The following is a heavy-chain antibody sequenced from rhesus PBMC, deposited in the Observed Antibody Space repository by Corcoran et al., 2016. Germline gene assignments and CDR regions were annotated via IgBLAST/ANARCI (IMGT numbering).Heavy chain of an antibody. V-gene: IGHV4-173*01. CDR1: GGSISSNY. J-gene: IGHJ4*01. CDR2: ISVSGGST. D-gene: IGHD6-19*01. CDR3: ARDRSSLYYFDY. Sequence: QLQLQESGPGLVKPSETLSLTCAVSGGSISSNYWSWIRQPPGKGLEWIGRISVSGGSTDYNPSLKSRLTISPDTSKNQFALKLSSVTAADTAVYYCARDRSSLYYFDYWGQGVLVTVSS.